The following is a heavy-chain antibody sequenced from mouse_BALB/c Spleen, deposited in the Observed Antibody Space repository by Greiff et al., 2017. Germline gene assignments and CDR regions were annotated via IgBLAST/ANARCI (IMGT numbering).Heavy chain of an antibody. D-gene: IGHD2-10*02. J-gene: IGHJ1*01. V-gene: IGHV5-2*01. CDR3: ARRKYGNFYWYFDV. CDR2: INSDGGST. CDR1: EYEFPSHD. Sequence: EVKVVESGGGLVQPGESLKLSCESNEYEFPSHDMSWVRKTPEKRLELVAAINSDGGSTYYPDTMERRFIISRDNTKKTLYLQMSSLRSEDTALYYCARRKYGNFYWYFDVWGAGTTVTVSS.